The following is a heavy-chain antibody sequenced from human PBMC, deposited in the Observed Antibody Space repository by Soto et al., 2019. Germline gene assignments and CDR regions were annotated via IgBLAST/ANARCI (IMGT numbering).Heavy chain of an antibody. J-gene: IGHJ3*02. CDR2: IYYSVST. CDR1: GGSISSGGYY. Sequence: QVQLQESGPGLVKPSQTLSLTCTVSGGSISSGGYYWSWIRQHPGKGLAWIGYIYYSVSTYYNPSLKSRVTLSVDTSKNQFSLKLSSVTAADTAVYYWARDRGSGSYLAFDIWGQGTMVTVSS. D-gene: IGHD3-10*01. V-gene: IGHV4-31*03. CDR3: ARDRGSGSYLAFDI.